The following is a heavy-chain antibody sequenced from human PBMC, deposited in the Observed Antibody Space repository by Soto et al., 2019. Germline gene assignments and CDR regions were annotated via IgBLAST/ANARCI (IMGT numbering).Heavy chain of an antibody. CDR3: ARVRTYYESSGSLDY. D-gene: IGHD3-22*01. Sequence: ASVKVSCKASGFTFTGYFIHWVRRAPGQGLEWMGWINPNSGDTNYAQKFQGRVTMTRDTSINTAYMELSRLRSDDTAVYYCARVRTYYESSGSLDYWGQGALVTVST. CDR2: INPNSGDT. V-gene: IGHV1-2*02. CDR1: GFTFTGYF. J-gene: IGHJ4*02.